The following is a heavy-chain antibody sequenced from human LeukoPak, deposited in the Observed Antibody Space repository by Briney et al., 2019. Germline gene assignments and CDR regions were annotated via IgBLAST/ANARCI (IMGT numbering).Heavy chain of an antibody. J-gene: IGHJ5*02. Sequence: PGRSLRLSCAASGYTFTGYYMHWVRQAPGQGLEWMGWINPNSGGTNYAQKFQGRVTMTRDTSISTAYMELSRLRSDDTAVYYCARDNSYSSSWYSWFDPWGQGTLVAVSS. V-gene: IGHV1-2*02. D-gene: IGHD6-13*01. CDR3: ARDNSYSSSWYSWFDP. CDR1: GYTFTGYY. CDR2: INPNSGGT.